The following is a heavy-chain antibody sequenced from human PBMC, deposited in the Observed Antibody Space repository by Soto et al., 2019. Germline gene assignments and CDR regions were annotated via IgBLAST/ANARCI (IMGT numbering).Heavy chain of an antibody. J-gene: IGHJ4*02. CDR1: GGSFSGYY. D-gene: IGHD3-16*02. CDR3: ARSLRARFGY. CDR2: INHSGST. Sequence: QVQLQQWGAGLLKPSETLSLTCAVYGGSFSGYYWSWIRQPPGKGLEWIGEINHSGSTNYNPSLKSRFTISVDTSKNQFSLKLSSVTAADTAVYYCARSLRARFGYWGQGTLVTVSS. V-gene: IGHV4-34*01.